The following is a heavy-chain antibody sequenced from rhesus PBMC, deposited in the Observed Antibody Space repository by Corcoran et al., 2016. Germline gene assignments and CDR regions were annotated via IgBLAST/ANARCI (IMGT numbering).Heavy chain of an antibody. V-gene: IGHV4-160*01. Sequence: QLQLQESGPGLVKPSETLALTRASFGGSIHGFWWCWIRPPPGQGLEWIGRIDSSGSTDYKPSLKSLVTISRDTSKNQFSLRLNSLTAADTAVYYCASLLRYSSGIGIDYWGQGVLVTVSS. D-gene: IGHD6-31*01. J-gene: IGHJ4*01. CDR1: GGSIHGFW. CDR2: IDSSGST. CDR3: ASLLRYSSGIGIDY.